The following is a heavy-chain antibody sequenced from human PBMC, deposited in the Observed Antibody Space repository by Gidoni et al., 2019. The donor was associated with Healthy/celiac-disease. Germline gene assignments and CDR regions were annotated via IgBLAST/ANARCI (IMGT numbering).Heavy chain of an antibody. D-gene: IGHD6-13*01. CDR1: GGNFSSYA. CDR3: ARGGIAAVYNWFDP. J-gene: IGHJ5*02. Sequence: QVQRVQAGAEGKKPGSSVKGYCKASGGNFSSYAISWVRQAPGQGLEWMGGIIPIFGTANYAQKFQGRVTITADESTGTAYMELSSLRSDDTAVYFCARGGIAAVYNWFDPWGQGTLVTVSS. V-gene: IGHV1-69*01. CDR2: IIPIFGTA.